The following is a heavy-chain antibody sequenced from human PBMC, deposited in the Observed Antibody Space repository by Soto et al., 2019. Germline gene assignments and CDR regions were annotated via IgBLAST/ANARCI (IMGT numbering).Heavy chain of an antibody. CDR1: GFTFSSYA. Sequence: GGSLRLSCAASGFTFSSYAMSWVRQAPGKGLEWVSAISGSGGSTYYADSVKGRFTISRDNSKDTLYLQMNSLRAEDTAVYYCAKDFPMVRGVIISLDYYYSGMDVWGQGTTLTVSS. CDR2: ISGSGGST. V-gene: IGHV3-23*01. D-gene: IGHD3-10*01. J-gene: IGHJ6*02. CDR3: AKDFPMVRGVIISLDYYYSGMDV.